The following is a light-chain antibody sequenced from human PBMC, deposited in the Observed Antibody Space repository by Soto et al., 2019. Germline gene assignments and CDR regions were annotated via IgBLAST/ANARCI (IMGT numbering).Light chain of an antibody. CDR3: QQSYSTPQT. CDR2: ATS. Sequence: DIQMTQSPSSLSASLGDRVTIACRASQSISNSLNWYQQKPGKAPNLLIYATSSLQSGVPSRFSGSGSGTDFTLTISSLQPEDFATYYCQQSYSTPQTFGQGTKVEIK. J-gene: IGKJ1*01. V-gene: IGKV1-39*01. CDR1: QSISNS.